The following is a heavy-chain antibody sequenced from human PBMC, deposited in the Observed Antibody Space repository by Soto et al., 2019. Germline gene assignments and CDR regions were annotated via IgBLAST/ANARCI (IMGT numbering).Heavy chain of an antibody. D-gene: IGHD2-8*01. V-gene: IGHV1-18*04. CDR3: AKNGQPPYYYYGMDV. J-gene: IGHJ6*02. CDR2: INGYNGDT. Sequence: ASVKVSCKASGYTFTGYYMHWVRQAPGQGLEWMGWINGYNGDTNYAQKVQGRVTMTIDTSTYTAYMELRSLTSDDTAIYYCAKNGQPPYYYYGMDVWGQGTTVTVSS. CDR1: GYTFTGYY.